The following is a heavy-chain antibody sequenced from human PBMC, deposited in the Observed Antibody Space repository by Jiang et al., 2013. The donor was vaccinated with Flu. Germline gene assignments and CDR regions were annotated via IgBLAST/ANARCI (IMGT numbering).Heavy chain of an antibody. Sequence: TLTCTSLGCHSPLMERVWAGSVSPQEKALEWLAVTHWDDDHHYSPSLTNRLTITKDTSKNQVVLTVSNMNPVDTGTYYCAAYYFDSRLYWGQGTPVTVSS. CDR1: GCHSPLMERV. D-gene: IGHD3-22*01. CDR3: AAYYFDSRLY. J-gene: IGHJ4*02. CDR2: THWDDDH. V-gene: IGHV2-5*02.